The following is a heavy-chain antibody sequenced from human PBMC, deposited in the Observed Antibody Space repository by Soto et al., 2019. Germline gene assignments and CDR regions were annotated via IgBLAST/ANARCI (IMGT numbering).Heavy chain of an antibody. J-gene: IGHJ4*02. CDR3: AKPYYYDSSGHYG. Sequence: GVLRLSCAASGFTFNSYAMSWVRQAPGKGLEWVSAISGSAGSTYYADSVKGRYTISRDNSKNTLYLQMNSLRAEDTAVYYCAKPYYYDSSGHYGWGQGTLVTVSS. CDR1: GFTFNSYA. CDR2: ISGSAGST. V-gene: IGHV3-23*01. D-gene: IGHD3-22*01.